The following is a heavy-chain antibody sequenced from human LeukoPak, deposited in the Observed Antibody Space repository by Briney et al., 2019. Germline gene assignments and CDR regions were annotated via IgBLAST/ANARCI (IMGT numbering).Heavy chain of an antibody. V-gene: IGHV1-8*01. CDR1: GYTFTSYD. CDR2: MNPNSGNT. CDR3: ARGTDGGNSNGESRQFDY. Sequence: ASVKVSCKASGYTFTSYDINWVRQATGQGLEWMGWMNPNSGNTGYAQKFQGRVTMTRNTSISTAYMELSSLRSEDTAVYYCARGTDGGNSNGESRQFDYWGQGTLVTVSS. D-gene: IGHD4-23*01. J-gene: IGHJ4*02.